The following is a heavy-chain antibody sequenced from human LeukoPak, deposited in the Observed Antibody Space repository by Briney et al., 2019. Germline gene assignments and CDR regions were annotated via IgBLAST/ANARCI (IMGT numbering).Heavy chain of an antibody. CDR1: GFTFSIYA. V-gene: IGHV3-23*01. D-gene: IGHD3-10*01. CDR2: NSDGGGST. J-gene: IGHJ4*02. CDR3: AKAKSYGSGSSFDY. Sequence: PGGSLRLSCAASGFTFSIYAMTWVRQAPGKGLEWVSTNSDGGGSTYYADSVKGRFTISRDNSKYTLYLQMNSLRADDTAIYYCAKAKSYGSGSSFDYWGQGTLVTVSS.